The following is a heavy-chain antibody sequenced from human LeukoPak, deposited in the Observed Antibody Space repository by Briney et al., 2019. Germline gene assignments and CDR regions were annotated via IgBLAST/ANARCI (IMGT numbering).Heavy chain of an antibody. D-gene: IGHD2-21*02. CDR2: ISYSGNT. J-gene: IGHJ4*02. CDR1: GFIVSTNY. V-gene: IGHV4/OR15-8*02. CDR3: ARRSPLVAVTTAHYYDY. Sequence: GSLRLSCVASGFIVSTNYMGWVRQPPGKGLEWIGEISYSGNTYYNPSLKSRVTISMDTSKNQFSLNLNSVTASDTTVYYCARRSPLVAVTTAHYYDYWGPGTLVTVSS.